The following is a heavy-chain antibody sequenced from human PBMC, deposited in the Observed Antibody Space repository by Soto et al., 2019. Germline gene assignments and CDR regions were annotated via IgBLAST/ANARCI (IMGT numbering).Heavy chain of an antibody. CDR1: GYTFTSYG. V-gene: IGHV1-18*01. J-gene: IGHJ6*02. CDR3: VRDEEVVPAAVYDYYGMDV. Sequence: QVQLVQSGAEVKKPGASVKVSCKASGYTFTSYGISWVRQAPGQGLEWMGWISAYNGNTNYAQKLQGRVTMTTDTATSTAYMELRSLRSDDTAVYYCVRDEEVVPAAVYDYYGMDVWGQGTTVAVSS. CDR2: ISAYNGNT. D-gene: IGHD2-2*01.